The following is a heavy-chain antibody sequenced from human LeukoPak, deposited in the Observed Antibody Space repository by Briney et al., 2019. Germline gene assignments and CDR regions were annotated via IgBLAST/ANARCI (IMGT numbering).Heavy chain of an antibody. Sequence: SETLSLTCTVSGGSISSGSYYWSWIRQPAGKGLEWIGRIYTSGSTNYNPSLKSRVTISVDTSKNQFSLQLSSVTAADTAVYYCAREFECDSSGYWNDAFDIWGQGTMVTVSS. J-gene: IGHJ3*02. D-gene: IGHD3-22*01. CDR3: AREFECDSSGYWNDAFDI. V-gene: IGHV4-61*02. CDR2: IYTSGST. CDR1: GGSISSGSYY.